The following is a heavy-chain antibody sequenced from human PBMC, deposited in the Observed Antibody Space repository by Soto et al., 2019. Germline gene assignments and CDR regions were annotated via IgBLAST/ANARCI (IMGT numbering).Heavy chain of an antibody. CDR3: AGNYYDSSGYFNWFDP. J-gene: IGHJ5*02. CDR1: GGSISSYY. D-gene: IGHD3-22*01. Sequence: SETLSLTCTVSGGSISSYYWSWIRQPPGKGLEWIGYIYYSGSTNYNPSLKSRVTISVDTSKNQFSLIVNSVTAADTAVYYCAGNYYDSSGYFNWFDPWGQGTLVTVS. V-gene: IGHV4-59*12. CDR2: IYYSGST.